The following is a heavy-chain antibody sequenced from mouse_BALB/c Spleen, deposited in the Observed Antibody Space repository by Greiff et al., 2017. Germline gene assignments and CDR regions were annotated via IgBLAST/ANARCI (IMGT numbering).Heavy chain of an antibody. J-gene: IGHJ4*01. V-gene: IGHV5-17*02. Sequence: DVKLVESGGGLVQPGGSRKLSCAASGFTFSSFGMHWVRQAPEKGLEWVAYISSGSSTIYYADTVKGRFTISRDNPKNTLFLQMTSLRSEDTAMYYCARDLGHYYAMDYWGQGTSVTVSS. CDR2: ISSGSSTI. CDR3: ARDLGHYYAMDY. CDR1: GFTFSSFG.